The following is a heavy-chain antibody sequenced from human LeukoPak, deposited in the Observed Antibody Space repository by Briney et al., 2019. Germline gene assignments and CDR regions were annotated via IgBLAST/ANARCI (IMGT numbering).Heavy chain of an antibody. V-gene: IGHV5-51*01. CDR1: GYRFTSYW. CDR3: ARQGWLGYGGNSGAFDI. CDR2: IYPGDSDT. Sequence: GEPLKISGQGSGYRFTSYWIGWVRQMPGKGLEWMGIIYPGDSDTRYSTSFQGQVTISDDKSIDTAYLQWSSLKASDTAMYYCARQGWLGYGGNSGAFDIWGQGTMVTVSS. D-gene: IGHD4-23*01. J-gene: IGHJ3*02.